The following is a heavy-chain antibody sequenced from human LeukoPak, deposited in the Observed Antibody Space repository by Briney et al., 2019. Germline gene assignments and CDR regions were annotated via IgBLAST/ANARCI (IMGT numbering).Heavy chain of an antibody. CDR3: ASHSAGPRPFDY. CDR1: GGSISSYY. V-gene: IGHV4-59*08. Sequence: SSETLSLTCTVSGGSISSYYWSWIRQPPGKGLEWIGYIYYSGSTNYNPSPKSRVTISVDTSKNQFSLKLSSVTAADTAVYYCASHSAGPRPFDYWGQGTLVTVSS. CDR2: IYYSGST. J-gene: IGHJ4*02.